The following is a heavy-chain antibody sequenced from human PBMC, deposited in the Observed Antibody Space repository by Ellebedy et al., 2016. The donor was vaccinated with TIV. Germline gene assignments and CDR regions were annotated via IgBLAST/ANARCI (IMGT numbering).Heavy chain of an antibody. D-gene: IGHD3-22*01. Sequence: GESLKISCAASGFTFSNYNMNWVRQAPGKGLEWVSSISSSSSYIYYADSVKGRFTISRDNAKNSLYLQMTSLRAEDTAVYYCARDLDDSSGYYYPMIDYWGQGTRVTVSS. CDR1: GFTFSNYN. V-gene: IGHV3-21*01. J-gene: IGHJ4*02. CDR2: ISSSSSYI. CDR3: ARDLDDSSGYYYPMIDY.